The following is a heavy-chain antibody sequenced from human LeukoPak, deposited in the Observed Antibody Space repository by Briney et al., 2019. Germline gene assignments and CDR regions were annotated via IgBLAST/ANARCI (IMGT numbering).Heavy chain of an antibody. CDR2: IKEDGSDK. CDR1: GFTFGTYW. J-gene: IGHJ6*03. D-gene: IGHD2/OR15-2a*01. CDR3: ARGGKIGGYYYFYMDV. V-gene: IGHV3-7*01. Sequence: GGSLRLSCVASGFTFGTYWMSWVRQAPGKGLEWVAHIKEDGSDKYYVDSEKGRFTISRDNAKNSLYLQVNSLRAEDTAVYYCARGGKIGGYYYFYMDVWGKGTPVIVSS.